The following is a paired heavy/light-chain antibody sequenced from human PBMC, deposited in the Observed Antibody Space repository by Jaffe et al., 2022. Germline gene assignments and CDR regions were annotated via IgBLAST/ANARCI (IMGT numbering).Light chain of an antibody. Sequence: QSALTQPASVSGSPGQSITISCIGSSSDIGTYNYVSWYQQHPGKAPKLIIYHVTKRPSGVSNRFTGSKSGNTASLTISGLQTEDEADYYCSSYTTSTTYVFGTGTEVTVL. CDR2: HVT. J-gene: IGLJ1*01. CDR3: SSYTTSTTYV. CDR1: SSDIGTYNY. V-gene: IGLV2-14*03.
Heavy chain of an antibody. J-gene: IGHJ4*02. Sequence: QMQLVQSGPEVKKPGTSVKVSCKTSGFTFSTSAIQWVRQAPGQRLEWVGWIVVGSGNRLYAQKLQGRVTITTDMSTSTAYMELSNLEAEDTAVYYCAAELYRDGCCYFDYWGQGALVTVSS. CDR1: GFTFSTSA. D-gene: IGHD3-16*02. CDR3: AAELYRDGCCYFDY. V-gene: IGHV1-58*02. CDR2: IVVGSGNR.